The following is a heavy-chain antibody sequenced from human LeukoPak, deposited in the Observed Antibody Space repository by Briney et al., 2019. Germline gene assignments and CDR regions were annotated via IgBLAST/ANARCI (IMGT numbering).Heavy chain of an antibody. V-gene: IGHV4-38-2*02. D-gene: IGHD3-10*01. Sequence: SETLSLTCTVSGYSISSGYYWGWIRQPPGKGLEWIGSIYYSGSAYYSPSLKSRVTISVDTSKNQFSLKLSSVTAADTAVYYCARVYGSGSYYNGYYYYYMDVWGKGTTVTISS. CDR2: IYYSGSA. CDR1: GYSISSGYY. J-gene: IGHJ6*03. CDR3: ARVYGSGSYYNGYYYYYMDV.